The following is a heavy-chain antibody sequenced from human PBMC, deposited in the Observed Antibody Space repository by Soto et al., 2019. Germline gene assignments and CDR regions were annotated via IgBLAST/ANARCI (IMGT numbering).Heavy chain of an antibody. J-gene: IGHJ4*02. V-gene: IGHV3-48*01. D-gene: IGHD2-15*01. CDR3: ARTDEVVVAPTGKH. CDR2: ISSSSSTI. Sequence: GGSLRLSCAASGFTFSSYSMNWVRQAPGKGLEWVSYISSSSSTIYYADSVKGRFTISRDNAKNSLYLQMNSLRAEDTAVYYCARTDEVVVAPTGKHGGQGTLVPVSS. CDR1: GFTFSSYS.